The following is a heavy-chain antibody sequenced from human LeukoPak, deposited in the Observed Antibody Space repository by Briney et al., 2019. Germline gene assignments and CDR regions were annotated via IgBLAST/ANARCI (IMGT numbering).Heavy chain of an antibody. CDR1: GGSISSSSHY. CDR3: ARRCYGPRWFDP. CDR2: MYYRGST. J-gene: IGHJ5*02. D-gene: IGHD2-2*01. V-gene: IGHV4-39*07. Sequence: SETLSLTCTVSGGSISSSSHYWGWIRQPPGKGLEWIGSMYYRGSTYHNPSLKSRVTISVDTSKNQFSLKLSSVTAADTAVYYCARRCYGPRWFDPWGQGTLVTVSS.